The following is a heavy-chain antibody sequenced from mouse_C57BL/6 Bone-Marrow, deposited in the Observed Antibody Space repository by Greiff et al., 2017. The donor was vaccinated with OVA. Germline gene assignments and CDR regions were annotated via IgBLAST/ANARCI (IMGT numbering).Heavy chain of an antibody. CDR3: TREYDYGFAY. D-gene: IGHD2-4*01. V-gene: IGHV1-15*01. J-gene: IGHJ3*01. CDR1: GYTFTDYE. CDR2: IDPETGGT. Sequence: VQLQQSGAELVRPGASVTLSCKASGYTFTDYEMHWVKQTPVHGLEWIGAIDPETGGTAYNQKFKGKAILTADKSSSTAYMELRSLTSEDSAVYYCTREYDYGFAYWGQWTLVTVSA.